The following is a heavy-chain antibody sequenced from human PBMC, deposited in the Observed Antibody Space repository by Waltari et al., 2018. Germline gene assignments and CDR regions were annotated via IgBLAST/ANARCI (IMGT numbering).Heavy chain of an antibody. V-gene: IGHV4-38-2*01. J-gene: IGHJ4*02. CDR2: IYHSGST. Sequence: QVQLQESGPGLVKPSETLSLTCAVSGYSISSGYYWGWFRQPPGKGLEWIGSIYHSGSTYYNPSLKSRVTISVDTSKNQFSLKLSSVTAADTAVYYCARRRPNHYYGSGSYYIDYWGQGTLVTVSS. CDR1: GYSISSGYY. CDR3: ARRRPNHYYGSGSYYIDY. D-gene: IGHD3-10*01.